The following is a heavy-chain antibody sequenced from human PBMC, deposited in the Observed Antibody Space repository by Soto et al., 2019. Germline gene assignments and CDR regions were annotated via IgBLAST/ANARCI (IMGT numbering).Heavy chain of an antibody. D-gene: IGHD3-22*01. CDR2: IIPILEKA. Sequence: QVQLVQSGAEVKKPGSSVKVSCKASGDSFSSDTITWVRQAPGQGLEWMGRIIPILEKAHYAQKFQDRVTFTADTSSSTAYRELSSLRSDDTAVYYCASGNDDSGSYWGQGTLVNVSS. V-gene: IGHV1-69*02. CDR3: ASGNDDSGSY. CDR1: GDSFSSDT. J-gene: IGHJ4*02.